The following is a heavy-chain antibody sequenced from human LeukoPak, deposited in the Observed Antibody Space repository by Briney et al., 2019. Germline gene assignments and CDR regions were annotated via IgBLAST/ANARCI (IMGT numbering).Heavy chain of an antibody. J-gene: IGHJ4*02. Sequence: GGSLKLSCAASGNYWMHWVRQVPGKGLVWVSHINSDGSWTSYADSVKGRFTISKDNAKNTVYLQMNSLRAEDTAVYYCVSFYETYWGRGTLVTVSS. V-gene: IGHV3-74*01. CDR3: VSFYETY. CDR1: GNYW. CDR2: INSDGSWT. D-gene: IGHD2/OR15-2a*01.